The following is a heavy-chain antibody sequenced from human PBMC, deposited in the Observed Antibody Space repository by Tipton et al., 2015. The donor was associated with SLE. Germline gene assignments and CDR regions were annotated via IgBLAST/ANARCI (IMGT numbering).Heavy chain of an antibody. CDR3: AKDEKNGMDV. CDR1: GFTFSSYA. J-gene: IGHJ6*02. CDR2: ISYDGSNK. Sequence: SLRLSCAASGFTFSSYAMHWVRQAPGKGLEWVAVISYDGSNKYYADSVRGRFTISRDNSKNTLSLQMNSLRTEDTAVYYCAKDEKNGMDVWGQGTTVSVSS. V-gene: IGHV3-30-3*01.